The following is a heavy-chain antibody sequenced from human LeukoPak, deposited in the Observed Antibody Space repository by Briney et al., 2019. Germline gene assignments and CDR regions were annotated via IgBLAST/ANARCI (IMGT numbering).Heavy chain of an antibody. J-gene: IGHJ4*02. D-gene: IGHD4-17*01. Sequence: GGSLRLSCAASGFTFSSYSMMWVRQAPGKGLEWVSYISSSSTTIHYADSVKGRFTISRDNAKNSLYLQMNSLRAEDTAVYYCATTTVTPHWGQGTLVTVSS. CDR3: ATTTVTPH. CDR1: GFTFSSYS. CDR2: ISSSSTTI. V-gene: IGHV3-48*04.